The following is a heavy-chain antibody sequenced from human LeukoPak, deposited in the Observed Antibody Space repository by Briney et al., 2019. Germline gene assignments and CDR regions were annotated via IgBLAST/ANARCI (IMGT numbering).Heavy chain of an antibody. CDR3: ARDADLYCSSTSCRIPYYYYMDV. CDR2: INHSGST. D-gene: IGHD2-2*01. J-gene: IGHJ6*03. Sequence: SETLSLTCAVYGGSFNGYYWNWIRQPPGKGLEWIGEINHSGSTNYNPSLKSRVTISVDTSKNQFSLKLSSVTAADTAVYYCARDADLYCSSTSCRIPYYYYMDVWGKGTTVTVSS. V-gene: IGHV4-34*01. CDR1: GGSFNGYY.